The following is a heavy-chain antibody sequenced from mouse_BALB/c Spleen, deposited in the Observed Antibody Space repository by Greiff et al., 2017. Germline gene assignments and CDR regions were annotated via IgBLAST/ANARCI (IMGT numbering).Heavy chain of an antibody. CDR1: GFTFSSFG. D-gene: IGHD1-1*01. CDR2: IISGSSTI. J-gene: IGHJ1*01. CDR3: ARYGSSPDWYFDV. V-gene: IGHV5-17*02. Sequence: EVQLVESGGGLVQPGGSRKLSCAASGFTFSSFGMHWVRQAPEKGLEWVAYIISGSSTIYYADTVKGRFTISRDNPKNTLFLQMTSLRSEDTAMYYCARYGSSPDWYFDVWGAGTTVTVSS.